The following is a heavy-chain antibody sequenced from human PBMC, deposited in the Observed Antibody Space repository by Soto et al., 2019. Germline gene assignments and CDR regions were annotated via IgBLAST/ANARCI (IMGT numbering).Heavy chain of an antibody. J-gene: IGHJ4*02. CDR1: GYTFTSYG. CDR3: ARADRIAVAGSIAY. D-gene: IGHD6-19*01. V-gene: IGHV1-18*01. CDR2: ISAYNGNT. Sequence: ASVKVSCKASGYTFTSYGISWVRQAPGQGLEWMGWISAYNGNTNYAQKIQGRVTMTTDTSTSTAYMELRSLRSDDTAVYYCARADRIAVAGSIAYWGQGTLVTVSS.